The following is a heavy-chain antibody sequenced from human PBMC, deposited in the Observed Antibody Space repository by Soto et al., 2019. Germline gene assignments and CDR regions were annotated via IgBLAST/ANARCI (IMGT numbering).Heavy chain of an antibody. J-gene: IGHJ4*02. CDR2: MQPSSGRT. V-gene: IGHV1-8*01. CDR3: ARGVTAGVDD. CDR1: GYSFTSLD. Sequence: QVQLVQSGAEVREPGASVKVSCKASGYSFTSLDINWVRQTTGQGLEWMGWMQPSSGRTGYAQKFQGRVTMTRDTSINTAYMELSSLTSEDTAFYYCARGVTAGVDDWGQGTRVTVSS. D-gene: IGHD3-10*01.